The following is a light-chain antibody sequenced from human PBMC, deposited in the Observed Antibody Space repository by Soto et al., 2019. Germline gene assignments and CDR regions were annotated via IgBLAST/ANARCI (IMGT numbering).Light chain of an antibody. J-gene: IGLJ3*02. CDR1: SSNIGAGYD. Sequence: QSVLTQPLSVSGAPGQRVTISCTGSSSNIGAGYDVHWYQHLPGRAPKLLIYGNTNRPSGVPDRFSGSKSGTSASLAITGLQAEDEADYYCLSFDSSLSVVFGGGSKLTVL. CDR2: GNT. CDR3: LSFDSSLSVV. V-gene: IGLV1-40*01.